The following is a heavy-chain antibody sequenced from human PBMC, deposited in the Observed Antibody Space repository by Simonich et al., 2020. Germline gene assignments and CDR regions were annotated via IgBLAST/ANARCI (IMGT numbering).Heavy chain of an antibody. D-gene: IGHD6-6*01. Sequence: QVQLVQSGAEVKKPGASVKVSCKASGYTFTGYYMQWVRQAPGQGLEWMGWSNPNRRGTNYAQTIEGRVTMSRETSISTAYMELSRLRSDDTAVYYCARDRAARYYYYYYMDVWGKGTTVTVSS. CDR2: SNPNRRGT. J-gene: IGHJ6*03. V-gene: IGHV1-2*02. CDR3: ARDRAARYYYYYYMDV. CDR1: GYTFTGYY.